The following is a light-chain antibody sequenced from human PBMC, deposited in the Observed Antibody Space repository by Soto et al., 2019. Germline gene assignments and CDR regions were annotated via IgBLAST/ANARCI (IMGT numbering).Light chain of an antibody. CDR3: QQYNSYWT. Sequence: DIQMTQSPSTLSASVGDRVTITCRASQSISSWLAWYQQKPGRAPKLLIYKASSLESGVLSRFSGSASGTEFTLTISSLQPDDSVTYYCQQYNSYWTFGQGTKVEIK. J-gene: IGKJ1*01. V-gene: IGKV1-5*03. CDR2: KAS. CDR1: QSISSW.